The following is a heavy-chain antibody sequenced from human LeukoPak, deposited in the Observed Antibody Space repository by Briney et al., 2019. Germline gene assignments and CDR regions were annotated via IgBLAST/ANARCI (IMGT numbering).Heavy chain of an antibody. Sequence: GGSLRLSCVASGFKFSTYGMHWVRQPPGKGLEWVAVISYDGRNHSYADAVKGRFTISRDNSKNMLYLEMNSLSTEDTAVYYCAKVRYCSGVNCYPDDNWGQGTLVTVSS. J-gene: IGHJ4*02. D-gene: IGHD2-15*01. CDR2: ISYDGRNH. V-gene: IGHV3-30*18. CDR3: AKVRYCSGVNCYPDDN. CDR1: GFKFSTYG.